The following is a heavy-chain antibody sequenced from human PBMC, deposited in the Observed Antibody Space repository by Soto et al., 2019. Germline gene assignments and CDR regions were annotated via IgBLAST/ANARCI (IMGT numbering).Heavy chain of an antibody. CDR2: ISWNSGSI. J-gene: IGHJ6*02. D-gene: IGHD6-13*01. Sequence: GWSLRLSCAASGFTFDDYAMHWVLQAPGKGLEWVSGISWNSGSIGYADSVKGRFTISRDNAKNSLYLQMNSLRAEDTALYYCAKDIAAAGSGYYYGMDVWGQGTTVTVSS. CDR1: GFTFDDYA. CDR3: AKDIAAAGSGYYYGMDV. V-gene: IGHV3-9*01.